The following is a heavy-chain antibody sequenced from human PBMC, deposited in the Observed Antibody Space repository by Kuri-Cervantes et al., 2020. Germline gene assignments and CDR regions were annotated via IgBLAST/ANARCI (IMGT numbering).Heavy chain of an antibody. CDR2: IKQDGSEK. J-gene: IGHJ4*02. CDR3: ATGGSYFYY. CDR1: GFTFSSYW. V-gene: IGHV3-7*02. Sequence: GESLKISCAASGFTFSSYWMSWVRQAPGKGLEWVANIKQDGSEKYFVDSVKGRFTVSRDNAKNSLYLQMDSLRAEDTAVYYCATGGSYFYYWGQGTLVTVSS. D-gene: IGHD1-26*01.